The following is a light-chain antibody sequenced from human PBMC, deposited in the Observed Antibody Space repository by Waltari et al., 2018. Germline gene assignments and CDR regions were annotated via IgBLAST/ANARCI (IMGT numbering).Light chain of an antibody. CDR3: NSRDSSGNHLV. V-gene: IGLV3-19*01. CDR2: GKN. J-gene: IGLJ6*01. CDR1: SLRSSY. Sequence: SSELTQDPAVSVALGQTVRITCQGDSLRSSYASWYQQKPGQAPVLVIYGKNNRPSGIPDRFSGSSSGNTASLTITGAQAEDEADYYCNSRDSSGNHLVFGSGTQVTVL.